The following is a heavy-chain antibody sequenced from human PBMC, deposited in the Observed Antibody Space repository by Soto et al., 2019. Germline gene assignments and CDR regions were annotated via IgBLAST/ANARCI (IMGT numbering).Heavy chain of an antibody. CDR1: GGTFSSYA. CDR3: ARVEDLPLGGNNWFDP. D-gene: IGHD3-10*01. V-gene: IGHV1-69*01. Sequence: QVQLVQSGAEVKKPGSSVKVSCKASGGTFSSYAISWVRQAPGQGLEWMGGIIPIFGTENYAQKFQGRVTITADESTSTAYMELSSLRSEDTAVYYCARVEDLPLGGNNWFDPWGQGTLVTVSS. CDR2: IIPIFGTE. J-gene: IGHJ5*02.